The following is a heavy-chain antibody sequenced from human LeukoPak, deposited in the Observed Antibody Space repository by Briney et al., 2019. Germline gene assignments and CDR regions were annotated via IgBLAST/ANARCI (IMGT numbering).Heavy chain of an antibody. CDR1: GFIFSDYT. V-gene: IGHV3-21*01. CDR3: ARLGSSGLY. Sequence: GGSLRLSCAASGFIFSDYTMTWVRQAPGKGLEWVSSISNSGTCIYYADSVKGRFTISRDNAKNSLYLQMSSLRDEDTAVYYCARLGSSGLYWGQGTLVTVSS. CDR2: ISNSGTCI. J-gene: IGHJ4*02. D-gene: IGHD3-22*01.